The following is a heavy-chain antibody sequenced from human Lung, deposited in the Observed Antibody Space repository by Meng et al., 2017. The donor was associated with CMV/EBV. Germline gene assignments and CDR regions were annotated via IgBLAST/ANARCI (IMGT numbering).Heavy chain of an antibody. J-gene: IGHJ3*02. Sequence: ASVKVSCKASGYTFTGYYMHWVRQAPGQGLEWMGWISAYNGNTNYAQKLQGRVTMTTDTSTSTAYMELRSLRSDDTAVYYCARAGPYSSSWYDHDAFDIWGQGTMVTVSS. V-gene: IGHV1-18*04. D-gene: IGHD6-13*01. CDR1: GYTFTGYY. CDR3: ARAGPYSSSWYDHDAFDI. CDR2: ISAYNGNT.